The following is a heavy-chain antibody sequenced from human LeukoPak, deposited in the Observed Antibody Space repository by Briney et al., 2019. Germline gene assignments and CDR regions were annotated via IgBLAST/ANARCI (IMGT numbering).Heavy chain of an antibody. CDR1: GFTFGSYA. J-gene: IGHJ4*02. Sequence: PGGSLRLSCAASGFTFGSYAMSWVRQAPGKGLEWVSTISGSGGSTFYADSVRGRFTISRDNSKNTLYLQMNSLRAEDTAVYYCARDDTIFGVVIPSYFDYWGQGTLVTVSS. V-gene: IGHV3-23*01. D-gene: IGHD3-3*01. CDR2: ISGSGGST. CDR3: ARDDTIFGVVIPSYFDY.